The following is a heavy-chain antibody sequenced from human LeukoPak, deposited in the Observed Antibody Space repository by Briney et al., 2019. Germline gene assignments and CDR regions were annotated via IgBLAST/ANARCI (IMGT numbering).Heavy chain of an antibody. CDR1: GFTFSSYA. CDR3: ARDVAAAGTVDY. J-gene: IGHJ4*02. CDR2: ISYDGSNK. V-gene: IGHV3-30*04. D-gene: IGHD6-13*01. Sequence: GGSLRLSCAASGFTFSSYAMHWVRQAPGKGLEWVAVISYDGSNKYYADSVKGRFTISRDNSKNTLYLQMNSLRAEDTAVYYCARDVAAAGTVDYWGQGTLVTVSS.